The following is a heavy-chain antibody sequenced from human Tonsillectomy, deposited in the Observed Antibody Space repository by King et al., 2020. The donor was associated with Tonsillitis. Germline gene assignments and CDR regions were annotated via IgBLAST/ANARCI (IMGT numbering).Heavy chain of an antibody. CDR1: GFTFTTFG. J-gene: IGHJ6*02. D-gene: IGHD2-2*01. CDR2: ISYDGSNK. V-gene: IGHV3-30*18. CDR3: AKDGERYCSNTRCRGGARVVGMDV. Sequence: VQLVESGGGVVQPGRSLRLSCTASGFTFTTFGMHWVRQAPGKGLEWVAVISYDGSNKYYADSVKGRFTISRDNSKNTLFLQMNSLRAEDTAVYYCAKDGERYCSNTRCRGGARVVGMDVWGQGTTVTVSS.